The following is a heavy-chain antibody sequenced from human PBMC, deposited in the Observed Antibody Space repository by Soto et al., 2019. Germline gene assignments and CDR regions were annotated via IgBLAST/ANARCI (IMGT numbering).Heavy chain of an antibody. V-gene: IGHV1-8*01. Sequence: GASVKVSCKASGYTFTSYDINWVRQATGQGLEWMGWMNPNSGNTGYAQKFQGRVTMTRNTSISTAYMELSSLRSEDTAVYYCARAAVVVVAATIWFDPWGQGTLVTVSS. CDR1: GYTFTSYD. D-gene: IGHD2-15*01. CDR3: ARAAVVVVAATIWFDP. J-gene: IGHJ5*02. CDR2: MNPNSGNT.